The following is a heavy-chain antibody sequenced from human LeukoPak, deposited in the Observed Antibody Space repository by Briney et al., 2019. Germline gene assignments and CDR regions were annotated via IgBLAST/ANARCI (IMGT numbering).Heavy chain of an antibody. J-gene: IGHJ4*02. CDR2: IYYSGST. V-gene: IGHV4-59*01. CDR3: AGQYCSGGSCQLDY. CDR1: GGSISSYY. D-gene: IGHD2-15*01. Sequence: SETLSLTCTVSGGSISSYYWSWIRQPPGKGLEWIGYIYYSGSTNYNPSLKSRVTISVATSKNQFSLKLSSVTAADTAVYYCAGQYCSGGSCQLDYWGQGTLVTVSS.